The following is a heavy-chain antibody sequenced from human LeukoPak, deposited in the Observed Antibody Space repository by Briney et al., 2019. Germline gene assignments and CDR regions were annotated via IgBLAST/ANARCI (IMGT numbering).Heavy chain of an antibody. J-gene: IGHJ4*02. D-gene: IGHD3-22*01. CDR2: INPNSGGT. CDR3: AITYYYDSSGYYY. CDR1: GYTFTGYY. V-gene: IGHV1-2*02. Sequence: SVKVSCKASGYTFTGYYMHWVRQAPGQGLEWMGWINPNSGGTNYAQKFQGRVTMTRDTSISTAYMELSRLRSDDTAVYYCAITYYYDSSGYYYWGQGTLVTVSS.